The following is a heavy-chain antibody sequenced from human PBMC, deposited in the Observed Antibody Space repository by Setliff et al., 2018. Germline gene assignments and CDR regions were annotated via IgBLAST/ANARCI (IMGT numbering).Heavy chain of an antibody. CDR3: ARDRGAARPWVWFDP. CDR2: ISSKNSYI. D-gene: IGHD6-6*01. CDR1: GFTFSSYS. Sequence: SLRLSCAASGFTFSSYSMNWVRQAPGKGLEWVSSISSKNSYIYYADSVKGRFTISRDNAKNSLYLQMNSLRAEDTAVYYCARDRGAARPWVWFDPWGQGTLVTVSS. V-gene: IGHV3-21*01. J-gene: IGHJ5*02.